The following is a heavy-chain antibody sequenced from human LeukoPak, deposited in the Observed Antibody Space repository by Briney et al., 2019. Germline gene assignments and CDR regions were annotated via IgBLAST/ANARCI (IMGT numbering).Heavy chain of an antibody. CDR3: TRASHDYGDYSHFDY. J-gene: IGHJ4*02. V-gene: IGHV4-34*01. CDR1: GGSFSGYY. Sequence: SETLSLTCAVCGGSFSGYYWTWIRQSPGQGLEWIGEINHSGSFNYNPSLKSRVTISVDTSKNQFSLNLRSVTAADTAVYYCTRASHDYGDYSHFDYWGQGTLVTVSS. D-gene: IGHD4-17*01. CDR2: INHSGSF.